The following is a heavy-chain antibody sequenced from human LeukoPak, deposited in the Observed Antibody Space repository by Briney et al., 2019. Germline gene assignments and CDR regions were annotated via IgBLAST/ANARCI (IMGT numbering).Heavy chain of an antibody. J-gene: IGHJ5*02. Sequence: GGSLRLSCAASGFTFSSYSMNWVRQAPGKGLEWVSYISSSSSTIYYADSVKGRFTISRDNAKNSLYLQMNSLRAEDTAVYYCARVTWFWEKWFDPWGQGTLVTVSS. D-gene: IGHD3-10*01. CDR3: ARVTWFWEKWFDP. CDR1: GFTFSSYS. CDR2: ISSSSSTI. V-gene: IGHV3-48*04.